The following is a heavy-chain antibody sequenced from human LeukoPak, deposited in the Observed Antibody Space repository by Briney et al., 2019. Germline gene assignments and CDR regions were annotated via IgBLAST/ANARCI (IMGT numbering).Heavy chain of an antibody. V-gene: IGHV3-7*01. J-gene: IGHJ6*03. CDR1: GFTFSRYG. CDR2: IKQDGSEK. Sequence: GGSLRLSCAASGFTFSRYGIHWVRQAPGKGLEWVANIKQDGSEKYYVDSVKGRFTISRDNAKNSLYLQMNSLRAEDTAVYYCARVSGKQWLVLYYYYYMDVWGKGTTVTISS. CDR3: ARVSGKQWLVLYYYYYMDV. D-gene: IGHD6-19*01.